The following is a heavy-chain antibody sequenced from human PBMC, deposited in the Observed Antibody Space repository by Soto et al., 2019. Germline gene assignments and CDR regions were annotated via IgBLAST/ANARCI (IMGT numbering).Heavy chain of an antibody. V-gene: IGHV3-23*01. D-gene: IGHD2-8*01. CDR1: GFTFNNYA. Sequence: VQLLESGGGLVQPGGSLRLSCAASGFTFNNYAMSWVRQAPGKGLEWVSGLSGSGGSTYYADSVKGRFTISRDNSKNTLYLQMKSLRAEDTAVYYCAKVQALYVGGFDYWGQGTLVTVSS. J-gene: IGHJ4*02. CDR2: LSGSGGST. CDR3: AKVQALYVGGFDY.